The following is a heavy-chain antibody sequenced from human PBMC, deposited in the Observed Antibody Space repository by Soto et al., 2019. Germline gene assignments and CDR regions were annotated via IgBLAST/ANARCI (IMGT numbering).Heavy chain of an antibody. CDR2: IIPIFGTA. J-gene: IGHJ4*02. Sequence: SVKVSCKASGGTFSSYAISWVRQAPGQGLEWMGGIIPIFGTANYAQKFQGRVTITADESTSTAYMELSSLRSEDTAVYYCARDGDTAMSLKSYWGQGTLVTVSS. D-gene: IGHD5-18*01. CDR3: ARDGDTAMSLKSY. CDR1: GGTFSSYA. V-gene: IGHV1-69*13.